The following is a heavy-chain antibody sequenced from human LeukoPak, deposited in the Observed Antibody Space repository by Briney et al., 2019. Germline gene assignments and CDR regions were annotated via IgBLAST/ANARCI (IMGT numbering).Heavy chain of an antibody. Sequence: GGSLRLSCAGAGFSIIDHHMDWVRQAPGEGLEWIGRSATTKPNSCTTQYAASVRGRFTISRDDSQNSLYLLLNSLKPEDTAVYFRVRVVTTGSGWYHFDTWGLGTLVTVSS. V-gene: IGHV3-72*01. CDR3: VRVVTTGSGWYHFDT. D-gene: IGHD6-13*01. CDR2: SATTKPNSCTT. J-gene: IGHJ4*02. CDR1: GFSIIDHH.